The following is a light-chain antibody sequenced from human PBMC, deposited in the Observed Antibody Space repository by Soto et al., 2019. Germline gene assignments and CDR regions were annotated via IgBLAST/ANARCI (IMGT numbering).Light chain of an antibody. CDR2: DAS. Sequence: EIVLTQSPGTLSLSPGERATLSCRASQSISNYLAWYQHKPGQAPRLLISDASKRASGVPARFSGSGSGTEFTLTISSLEPEDFDVYYCKQSSQWPPLTFGGGKTVEIK. CDR1: QSISNY. V-gene: IGKV3-11*01. CDR3: KQSSQWPPLT. J-gene: IGKJ4*01.